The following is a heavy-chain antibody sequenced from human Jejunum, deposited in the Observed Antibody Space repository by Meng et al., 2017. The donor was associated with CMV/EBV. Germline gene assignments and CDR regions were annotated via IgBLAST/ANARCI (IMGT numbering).Heavy chain of an antibody. Sequence: SGCPLNSFGIHWVRKFPGKGLEWVAVLWYDGSRKYFADSVQGRFSISRDDSKNTVYLQMNSLRAEDTAVYYCARDNDGSSHYSQFDYWGQGTLVTVSS. J-gene: IGHJ4*02. CDR1: GCPLNSFG. D-gene: IGHD3-22*01. CDR2: LWYDGSRK. V-gene: IGHV3-33*01. CDR3: ARDNDGSSHYSQFDY.